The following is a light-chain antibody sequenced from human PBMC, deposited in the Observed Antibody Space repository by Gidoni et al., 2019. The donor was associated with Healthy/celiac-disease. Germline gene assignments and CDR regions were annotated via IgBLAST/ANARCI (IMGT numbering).Light chain of an antibody. CDR2: AAS. CDR3: QQLNSYPIT. Sequence: DIHFTQSPSFLSASVGDRVTITCRASQGISSYLAWYQQKPGKAPKLLIYAASTLQSGVPSRFSGRGYGTEFTLTISSLQPEDFATYYCQQLNSYPITFGQGTRLEIK. CDR1: QGISSY. J-gene: IGKJ5*01. V-gene: IGKV1-9*01.